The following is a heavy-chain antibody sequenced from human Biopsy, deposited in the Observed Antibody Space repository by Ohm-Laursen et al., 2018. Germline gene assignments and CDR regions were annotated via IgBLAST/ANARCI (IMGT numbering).Heavy chain of an antibody. CDR1: GGSISSYY. Sequence: TLSLTWTVPGGSISSYYWTWIRQPPGKGLEWIGDVYYSGSTNRNPSLKSRVTILVDTSKNQFSLKLNSVTAADTAVYYCGRREVVITHDAFDTWGQGTMVTVSS. CDR2: VYYSGST. D-gene: IGHD3-22*01. J-gene: IGHJ3*02. CDR3: GRREVVITHDAFDT. V-gene: IGHV4-59*08.